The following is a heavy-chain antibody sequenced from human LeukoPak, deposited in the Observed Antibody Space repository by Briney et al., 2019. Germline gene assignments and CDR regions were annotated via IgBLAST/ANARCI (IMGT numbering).Heavy chain of an antibody. CDR3: ARGRYCSADICPGGDAFDI. J-gene: IGHJ3*02. V-gene: IGHV4-4*07. D-gene: IGHD2-15*01. Sequence: PSETLSLTCTVSGGSINNYYWSWIRQPAGKGLEWVGRIYTRGSTNYNPSLKSRVTMSVDTSKNQFSLELSSVTAADTAVYYCARGRYCSADICPGGDAFDIWGQGTMVSVSS. CDR2: IYTRGST. CDR1: GGSINNYY.